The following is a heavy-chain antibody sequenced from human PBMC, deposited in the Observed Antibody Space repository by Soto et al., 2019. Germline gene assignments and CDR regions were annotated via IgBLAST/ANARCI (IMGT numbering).Heavy chain of an antibody. V-gene: IGHV3-23*01. Sequence: EVQLLESGGGLVQPGGSQRLSCAASGFTFSGYAMTWVRQAPGKGLEGVSRISGSGANTYYADSVKGRFTISRYNSKNTLSLQMTSLRADDTAVYYCAKSPCFYYDGMDVWGQGTTVTVSS. J-gene: IGHJ6*02. D-gene: IGHD3-16*01. CDR2: ISGSGANT. CDR1: GFTFSGYA. CDR3: AKSPCFYYDGMDV.